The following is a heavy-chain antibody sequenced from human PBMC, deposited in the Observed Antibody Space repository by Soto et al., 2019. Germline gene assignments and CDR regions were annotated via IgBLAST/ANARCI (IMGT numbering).Heavy chain of an antibody. D-gene: IGHD6-19*01. CDR1: GGSISNSY. CDR3: ARTTVAGLYYYYGMDV. J-gene: IGHJ6*02. CDR2: IYSSGST. V-gene: IGHV4-59*08. Sequence: ASGTLSLTRTVSGGSISNSYWGWVRQAPGKGLEWIGYIYSSGSTNYNPSLKSRVTISVDTSKNQFSLKLSSLIAADTAVYYCARTTVAGLYYYYGMDVWGQGTTVTVSS.